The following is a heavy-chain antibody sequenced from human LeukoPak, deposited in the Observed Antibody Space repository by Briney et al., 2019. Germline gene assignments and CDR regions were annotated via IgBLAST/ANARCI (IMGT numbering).Heavy chain of an antibody. Sequence: SETLSLTCTVSGGSISSYYWSWIRQPPGKGLEWIGYIYYSGSTNYNPSLKSRVTISVDKSKNQFSLKLSSVTAADTAVYYCARVDIVAAGPNYYYGMDVWGKGTTVTVSS. V-gene: IGHV4-59*01. CDR2: IYYSGST. CDR3: ARVDIVAAGPNYYYGMDV. D-gene: IGHD5-12*01. CDR1: GGSISSYY. J-gene: IGHJ6*04.